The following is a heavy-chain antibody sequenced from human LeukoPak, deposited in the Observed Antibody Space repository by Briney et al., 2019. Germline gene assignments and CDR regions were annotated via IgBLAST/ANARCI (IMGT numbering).Heavy chain of an antibody. D-gene: IGHD5-18*01. Sequence: ASVKVSCKASVYTFTSYDINWVRQATGQGLEWMGWTNPNSGNTGYAQKFQGRVTITRNTSISTAYMELSSLRSEDTAVYYCARVSGYSYATFDYWGQGTLVTVSS. CDR3: ARVSGYSYATFDY. CDR2: TNPNSGNT. J-gene: IGHJ4*02. V-gene: IGHV1-8*03. CDR1: VYTFTSYD.